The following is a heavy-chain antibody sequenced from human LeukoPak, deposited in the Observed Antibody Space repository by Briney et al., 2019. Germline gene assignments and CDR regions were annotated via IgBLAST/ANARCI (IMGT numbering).Heavy chain of an antibody. D-gene: IGHD3-3*01. CDR1: GYSFTSYW. J-gene: IGHJ5*02. Sequence: RGESLKISCKGSGYSFTSYWIGWVRQMPGKGLEWMGIIYPGDSDTRYSPSFQGQVTISADKSISTAYLQWSSLKASDTAMYCCARADRRVVMSWFDPWGQGTLVTVSS. V-gene: IGHV5-51*01. CDR3: ARADRRVVMSWFDP. CDR2: IYPGDSDT.